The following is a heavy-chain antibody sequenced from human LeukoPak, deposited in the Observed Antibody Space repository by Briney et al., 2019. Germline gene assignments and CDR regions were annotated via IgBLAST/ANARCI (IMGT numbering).Heavy chain of an antibody. J-gene: IGHJ4*02. Sequence: ASVKVSCKASGYTFTSYDINWVRQATGQGLEWMGWMNPNSGNTGYAQKFQGRVTMTRNTSISTAYMELSSLRSEDTAVYYCAKDRPAGYCSSTSCYSSADYWGQGTLVTVSS. CDR3: AKDRPAGYCSSTSCYSSADY. D-gene: IGHD2-2*03. CDR1: GYTFTSYD. V-gene: IGHV1-8*01. CDR2: MNPNSGNT.